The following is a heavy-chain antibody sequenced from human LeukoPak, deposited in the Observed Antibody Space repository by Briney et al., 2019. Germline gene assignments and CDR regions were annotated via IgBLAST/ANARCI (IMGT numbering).Heavy chain of an antibody. CDR3: ARSGGVVVPAEGPQGHYYYSYYMDV. Sequence: GGSLRLSCAASGFTFSTYNMNWVRQAPGKGLEWVSYIRSSSTMYSDDCLKGRFTISRENAKSSMYLQMNSLRAEDTAVYYCARSGGVVVPAEGPQGHYYYSYYMDVWGKGTTVTVSS. CDR1: GFTFSTYN. J-gene: IGHJ6*03. CDR2: IRSSSTM. V-gene: IGHV3-48*01. D-gene: IGHD2-2*01.